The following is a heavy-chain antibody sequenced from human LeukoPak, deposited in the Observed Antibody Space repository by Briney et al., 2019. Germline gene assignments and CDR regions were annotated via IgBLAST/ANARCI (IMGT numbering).Heavy chain of an antibody. CDR3: AKAFLTYHDFWSGYYPDY. D-gene: IGHD3-3*01. Sequence: GGSLRLSCAASGFTFSSYGMHWVRQAPGKGLEWVAVIWYDGSNKYYADSVKGRFTISRDNSKNTLYLQMNSLRAEDTAVYYCAKAFLTYHDFWSGYYPDYWGQGTLVTVSS. V-gene: IGHV3-33*06. J-gene: IGHJ4*02. CDR1: GFTFSSYG. CDR2: IWYDGSNK.